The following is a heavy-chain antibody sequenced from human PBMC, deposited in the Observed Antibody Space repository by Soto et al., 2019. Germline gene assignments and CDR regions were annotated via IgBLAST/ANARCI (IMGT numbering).Heavy chain of an antibody. D-gene: IGHD3-22*01. CDR2: IYHSGST. Sequence: SETLSLTCAVSGGSISSSNWWSWVRQPPGKGLEWIGEIYHSGSTNYNPSLKSRVTISVDKSKNQFSLKLSSVTAADTAVYYCARASLYYYDSSGYYALDYWGQGTLVTVSS. V-gene: IGHV4-4*02. CDR3: ARASLYYYDSSGYYALDY. J-gene: IGHJ4*02. CDR1: GGSISSSNW.